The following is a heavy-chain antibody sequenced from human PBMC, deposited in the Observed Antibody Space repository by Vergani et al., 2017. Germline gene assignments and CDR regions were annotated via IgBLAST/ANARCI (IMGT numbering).Heavy chain of an antibody. CDR2: IYYSGST. Sequence: QLQLQESGPGLVKPSETLSLTCTVSGGSISSSSYYWGWIRQPPGKGLEWIGSIYYSGSTYYNPSLKSRVTISVDTSKNQFSLKRSSVTAADTAVYYCARDKTGTTYYFDYWGQGTLVTVSS. CDR3: ARDKTGTTYYFDY. V-gene: IGHV4-39*07. CDR1: GGSISSSSYY. D-gene: IGHD1-1*01. J-gene: IGHJ4*02.